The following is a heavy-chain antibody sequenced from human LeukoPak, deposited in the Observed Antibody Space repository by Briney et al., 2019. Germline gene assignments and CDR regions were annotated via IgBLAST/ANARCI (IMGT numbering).Heavy chain of an antibody. D-gene: IGHD1-7*01. Sequence: PSETLSLTCAVYGGSFGGYHWSWIRQPPGKGLEWIGEINHSGSTNYNPSLKSRVTISVDTSKNQFSLKLSSVTAADTAVYFCARGNYDYFDSWGQGTLVTVSS. V-gene: IGHV4-34*01. CDR3: ARGNYDYFDS. CDR2: INHSGST. CDR1: GGSFGGYH. J-gene: IGHJ4*02.